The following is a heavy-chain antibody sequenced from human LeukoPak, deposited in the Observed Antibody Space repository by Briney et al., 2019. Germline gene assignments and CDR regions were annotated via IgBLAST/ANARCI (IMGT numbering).Heavy chain of an antibody. CDR2: ISYDGSNR. CDR3: ARDIHDYYDSSGEDYYYGMDV. D-gene: IGHD3-22*01. V-gene: IGHV3-30*03. Sequence: SGRSLRLSCAASVFTFSNYGMHWVRQAPGKGLDWVAIISYDGSNRYYADSVKGRFTISRDNSKNTLYLQMNSLRAEDTAVYYCARDIHDYYDSSGEDYYYGMDVWGQGTTVTVSS. CDR1: VFTFSNYG. J-gene: IGHJ6*02.